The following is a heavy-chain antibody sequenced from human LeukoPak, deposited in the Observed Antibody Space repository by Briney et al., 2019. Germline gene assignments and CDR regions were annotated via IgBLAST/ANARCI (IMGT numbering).Heavy chain of an antibody. V-gene: IGHV4-39*01. Sequence: SETLSLTCTVSGGPVSSSSYYWGWVRQSPEKGLECIGTIYYAGDTYYNPSLESRLTISVDTSKNQFSLKLNSVTAADTAVYYCARRYYYGARIFDYWGQGTLVTVSS. CDR1: GGPVSSSSYY. J-gene: IGHJ4*02. CDR3: ARRYYYGARIFDY. D-gene: IGHD3-10*01. CDR2: IYYAGDT.